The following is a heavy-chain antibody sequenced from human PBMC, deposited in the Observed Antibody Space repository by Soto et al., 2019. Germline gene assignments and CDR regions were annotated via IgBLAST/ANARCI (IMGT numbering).Heavy chain of an antibody. V-gene: IGHV1-69*13. J-gene: IGHJ6*02. Sequence: SVKVSCKASGDMFDTYTITWMRQAPGRGLEWVGGIIPRSAKSNYAQKFEGRVTITADESTSTAYMELSSLRSEDTAVYYCAAEAIQLWSLSRNGMDVWGQGTTVTVSS. CDR3: AAEAIQLWSLSRNGMDV. CDR2: IIPRSAKS. D-gene: IGHD5-18*01. CDR1: GDMFDTYT.